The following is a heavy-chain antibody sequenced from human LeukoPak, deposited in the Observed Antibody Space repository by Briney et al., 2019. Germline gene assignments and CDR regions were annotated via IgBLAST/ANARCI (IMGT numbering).Heavy chain of an antibody. Sequence: SQTLSLTCAVSGGSISSGGYSWSWIRQPPGKGLEWIGYIYHSGSTYYNPSLKSRVTISVDRPKNQFSLKLSSVTAADTAVYYCARDAGGSGSPAYYFDYWGQGTLVTVSS. V-gene: IGHV4-30-2*01. D-gene: IGHD1-26*01. CDR3: ARDAGGSGSPAYYFDY. CDR1: GGSISSGGYS. J-gene: IGHJ4*02. CDR2: IYHSGST.